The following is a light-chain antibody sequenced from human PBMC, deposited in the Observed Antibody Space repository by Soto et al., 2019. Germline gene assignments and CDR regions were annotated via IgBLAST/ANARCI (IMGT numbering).Light chain of an antibody. V-gene: IGKV1-39*01. Sequence: DIQVTQSPASLSASVGDKVTITCRASQSISTYLNWHQQIPGRAPKVLIYSASTLQSGVPSRFSGSGSGTHFTLTINSLQPEDFATYYCQQTFSPVIPFGGGTKVE. J-gene: IGKJ4*01. CDR3: QQTFSPVIP. CDR2: SAS. CDR1: QSISTY.